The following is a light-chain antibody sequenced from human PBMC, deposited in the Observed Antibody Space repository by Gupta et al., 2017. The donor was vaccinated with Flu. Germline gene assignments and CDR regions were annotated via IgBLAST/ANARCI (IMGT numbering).Light chain of an antibody. CDR2: DDR. Sequence: SYVLTPPPSVSAAPGQTAKITRGGNNIGSKSVHWYQHKPGQAPVLVVYDDRHRPSGIPERFSGSNSENTATLSISRVEAGDEADYYCHVWDSSSDHGVFGGGTKLTVL. CDR1: NIGSKS. J-gene: IGLJ3*02. V-gene: IGLV3-21*02. CDR3: HVWDSSSDHGV.